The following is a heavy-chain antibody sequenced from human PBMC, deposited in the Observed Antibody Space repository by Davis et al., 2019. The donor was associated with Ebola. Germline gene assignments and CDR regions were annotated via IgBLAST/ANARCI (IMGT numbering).Heavy chain of an antibody. V-gene: IGHV3-21*06. CDR3: ARADDIYGDYGVDY. J-gene: IGHJ4*02. D-gene: IGHD4-17*01. CDR2: ISYSNTYT. Sequence: LSLTCAASGFNFKTYSMNWVRQAPGKGLEWVSSISYSNTYTFYADSVQGRFTVSRDDAQNSVYLEMNSLRLEDTAIYYCARADDIYGDYGVDYWGQGVLVTVSS. CDR1: GFNFKTYS.